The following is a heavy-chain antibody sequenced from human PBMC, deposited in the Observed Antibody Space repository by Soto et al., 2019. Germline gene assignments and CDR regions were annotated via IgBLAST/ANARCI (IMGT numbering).Heavy chain of an antibody. J-gene: IGHJ6*02. CDR1: GDTFRNYG. CDR2: IVPIYGTP. D-gene: IGHD2-15*01. Sequence: QVQLVQSGAEVKKPGSSVKVSCKASGDTFRNYGINWVRQAPGQGVEWMGGIVPIYGTPNYAQKFQGRLTISADESTRTAYMELSSLRSEDTAVYYCARDRERGYCSGGSCYLYYYAMDVWGQGTTVTVS. V-gene: IGHV1-69*12. CDR3: ARDRERGYCSGGSCYLYYYAMDV.